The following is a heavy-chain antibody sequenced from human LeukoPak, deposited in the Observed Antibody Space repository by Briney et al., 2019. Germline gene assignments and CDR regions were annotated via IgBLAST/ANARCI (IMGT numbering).Heavy chain of an antibody. D-gene: IGHD3-10*01. CDR3: ARSITMVRGDPFDY. CDR2: INHSGST. Sequence: PSETLSLTCAVYGGSFSGYYWSWIRQPPGKGLEWIGEINHSGSTNYNPSLKSRVTISVDTSKNQFSLKLSSVTAADTAVYYCARSITMVRGDPFDYWGQGTLVTVSS. V-gene: IGHV4-34*01. J-gene: IGHJ4*02. CDR1: GGSFSGYY.